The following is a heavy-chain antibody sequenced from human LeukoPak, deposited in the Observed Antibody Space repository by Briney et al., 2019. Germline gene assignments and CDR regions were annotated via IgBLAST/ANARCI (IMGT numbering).Heavy chain of an antibody. Sequence: PSETLSLTCTVSGGSISSYYWSWLRQPAGKGLEWIGRIYASGRTNFNTSLKSRVTMSVDTSKSQFSLKLISVAAADTAVYYCARDPRGIVGANHNWFDPWGQGTLVTVSS. J-gene: IGHJ5*02. V-gene: IGHV4-4*07. CDR3: ARDPRGIVGANHNWFDP. CDR2: IYASGRT. CDR1: GGSISSYY. D-gene: IGHD1-26*01.